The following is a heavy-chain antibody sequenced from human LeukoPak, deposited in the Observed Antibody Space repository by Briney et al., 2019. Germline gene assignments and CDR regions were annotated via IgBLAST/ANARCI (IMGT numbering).Heavy chain of an antibody. J-gene: IGHJ4*02. CDR2: IYSGGST. D-gene: IGHD5-18*01. CDR1: GFTVSSNH. Sequence: GGSLRLSCAASGFTVSSNHMSWVRQAPGKGLEWVSIIYSGGSTYYADSVKGRFTISRDTSKNTLYLQMNSLRAEDTAVYYCANMDTAMVTYFDYWGQGTLVTVSS. CDR3: ANMDTAMVTYFDY. V-gene: IGHV3-53*01.